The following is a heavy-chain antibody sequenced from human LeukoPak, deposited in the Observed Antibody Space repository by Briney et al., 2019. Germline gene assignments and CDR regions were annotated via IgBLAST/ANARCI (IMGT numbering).Heavy chain of an antibody. CDR3: AKVLSDEYYYDSSGYYPDY. CDR2: ISGSSGST. Sequence: PGGSLRLSCAASGFTFSSYAMSWVRQSPGKGLEGVSAISGSSGSTYYADSVKARFTISRDTSKNTLYLQMHSVSAADTAVYYCAKVLSDEYYYDSSGYYPDYWGQGTLVTVSS. CDR1: GFTFSSYA. D-gene: IGHD3-22*01. J-gene: IGHJ4*02. V-gene: IGHV3-23*01.